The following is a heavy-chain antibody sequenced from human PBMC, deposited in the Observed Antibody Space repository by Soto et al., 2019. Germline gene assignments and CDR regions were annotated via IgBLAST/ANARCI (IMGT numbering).Heavy chain of an antibody. CDR2: ISYDGSNK. V-gene: IGHV3-30*18. CDR3: AKDMPMVRGEYYFDY. J-gene: IGHJ4*02. D-gene: IGHD3-10*01. CDR1: GFTFSSYG. Sequence: GGSLRLSCAASGFTFSSYGMHWVRQAPGKGLEWVAVISYDGSNKYYADSVKGRFTISRDNSKNTLYLQMNSLRAEDTAVYYCAKDMPMVRGEYYFDYWGQGTLVTVSS.